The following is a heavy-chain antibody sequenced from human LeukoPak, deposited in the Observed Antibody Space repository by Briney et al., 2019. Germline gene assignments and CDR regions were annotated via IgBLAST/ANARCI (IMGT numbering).Heavy chain of an antibody. CDR3: AREYSSGYYYSSAY. CDR1: GFTFSRYA. J-gene: IGHJ4*02. D-gene: IGHD3-22*01. Sequence: GRSLRLSCVASGFTFSRYAMHWVRQAPGKGLEWVAVISYDGSNKYYADSVKGRFTISRDNSKNTLYLQTNSLRAEDTAMYYCAREYSSGYYYSSAYWGQGTLVTISS. CDR2: ISYDGSNK. V-gene: IGHV3-30-3*01.